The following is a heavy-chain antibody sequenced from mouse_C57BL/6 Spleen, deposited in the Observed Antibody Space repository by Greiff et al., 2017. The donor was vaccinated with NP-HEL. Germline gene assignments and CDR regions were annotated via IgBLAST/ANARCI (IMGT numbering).Heavy chain of an antibody. V-gene: IGHV5-4*01. CDR1: GFTFSSYA. CDR2: ISDGGSYT. J-gene: IGHJ2*01. Sequence: EVMLVESGGGLVKPGGSLKLSCAASGFTFSSYAMSWVRQTPEKRLEWVATISDGGSYTYYPDNVKGRFTISRDNAKNNLYLQMSHLKSEDTAMYYCARDHYYGSRDYFDYWGQGTTLTVSS. D-gene: IGHD1-2*01. CDR3: ARDHYYGSRDYFDY.